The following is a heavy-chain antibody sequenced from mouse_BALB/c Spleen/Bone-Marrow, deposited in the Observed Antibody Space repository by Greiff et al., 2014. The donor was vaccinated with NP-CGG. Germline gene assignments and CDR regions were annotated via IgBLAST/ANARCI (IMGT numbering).Heavy chain of an antibody. J-gene: IGHJ4*01. CDR1: GYSITSGYS. Sequence: VQLKESGPELVKPSQSLSLTCTVPGYSITSGYSWHWVRQFPGNKMERMGYIHYSGTTNYNPSLKSRISITRDTSKNQCFLQLNSVTSDDTATYYCARQNDGYLYYAMDYWGQGTSVTVSS. D-gene: IGHD2-3*01. CDR3: ARQNDGYLYYAMDY. CDR2: IHYSGTT. V-gene: IGHV3-1*02.